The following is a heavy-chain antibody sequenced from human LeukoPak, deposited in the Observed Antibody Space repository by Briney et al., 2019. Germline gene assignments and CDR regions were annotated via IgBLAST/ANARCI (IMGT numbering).Heavy chain of an antibody. V-gene: IGHV3-48*04. CDR3: ARQYSYGSRAFDY. J-gene: IGHJ4*02. CDR1: GFTLSSYA. Sequence: GGSLRLSCAASGFTLSSYAMNWIRQAPGKGLEWVSYISSSGSTIYYADSVKGRFTISRDNAKNSLYLQMNSLRAEDTAVYYCARQYSYGSRAFDYWGQGTLVTVSS. CDR2: ISSSGSTI. D-gene: IGHD5-18*01.